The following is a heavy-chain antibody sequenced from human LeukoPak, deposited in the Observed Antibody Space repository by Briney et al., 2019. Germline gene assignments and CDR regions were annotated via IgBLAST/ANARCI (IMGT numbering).Heavy chain of an antibody. V-gene: IGHV1-8*01. J-gene: IGHJ4*02. CDR3: ARGEEITFGGVIVIPDY. CDR1: GYTFTSYD. CDR2: MNPNSGNT. Sequence: ASVKVSCKASGYTFTSYDINGVRQATGQGLEWMGWMNPNSGNTGYAQKFQGRVTMTRNTSISTAYMELSSLRSEDTAVYYCARGEEITFGGVIVIPDYWGQGTLVTVSS. D-gene: IGHD3-16*02.